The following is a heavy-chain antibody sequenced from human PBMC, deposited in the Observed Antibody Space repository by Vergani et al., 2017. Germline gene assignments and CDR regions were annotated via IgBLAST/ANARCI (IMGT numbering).Heavy chain of an antibody. D-gene: IGHD1-1*01. V-gene: IGHV3-23*01. CDR2: INTNGDYT. CDR3: AKGGWNYWFDS. CDR1: GFSFTTYA. J-gene: IGHJ5*01. Sequence: EVQLLESGGDLVQPGGSLRLSCAASGFSFTTYAMSWVRQAPGKGLEWVSTINTNGDYTHYVDSVKGRFTISRDNSKSTLYLQMNSLRAEDTAIYYCAKGGWNYWFDSWGQGTLVIVS.